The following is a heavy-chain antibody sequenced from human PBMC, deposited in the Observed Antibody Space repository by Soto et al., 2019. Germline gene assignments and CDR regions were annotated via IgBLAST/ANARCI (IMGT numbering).Heavy chain of an antibody. V-gene: IGHV4-59*01. CDR1: GGSISSYY. CDR3: ARVLLERRNRYYYYMDV. J-gene: IGHJ6*03. CDR2: IYYSGST. D-gene: IGHD1-1*01. Sequence: SETLSLTCTVSGGSISSYYWSWIRQPPGKGLEWIGYIYYSGSTNYNPSLKSRVTISVDTSKNQFSLKLSSVTAADTAVYYCARVLLERRNRYYYYMDVWGKGTTVTVSS.